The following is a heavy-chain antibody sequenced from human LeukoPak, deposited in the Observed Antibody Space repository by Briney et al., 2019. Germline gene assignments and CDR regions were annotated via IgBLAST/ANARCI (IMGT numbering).Heavy chain of an antibody. V-gene: IGHV3-21*01. D-gene: IGHD4-23*01. CDR1: GFTFSSYS. CDR2: ISSSSSYI. CDR3: ARAREGVVTLYYFDY. Sequence: GGSLRLSCAASGFTFSSYSMNWVRQAPGKGLEWVSSISSSSSYIYYADSVKGRFTISRDNAKNSLYLQMNSLRAEDTAVYYCARAREGVVTLYYFDYWGQGTLVTVSS. J-gene: IGHJ4*02.